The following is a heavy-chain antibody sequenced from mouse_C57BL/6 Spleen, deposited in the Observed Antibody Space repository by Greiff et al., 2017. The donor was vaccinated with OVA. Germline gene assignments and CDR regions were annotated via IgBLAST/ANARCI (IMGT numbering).Heavy chain of an antibody. V-gene: IGHV1-69*01. CDR1: GYTFTSYW. D-gene: IGHD2-5*01. CDR2: IDPSDSYT. Sequence: VQLQQPGAELVMPGASVKLSCKASGYTFTSYWMHWVKQRPGQGLEWIGEIDPSDSYTNYNQKFKGKSTLTVDKSSSTAYMQLSSLTSEDSAVYDCARSKAYYSNSYYFDYWGQGTTLTVSS. CDR3: ARSKAYYSNSYYFDY. J-gene: IGHJ2*01.